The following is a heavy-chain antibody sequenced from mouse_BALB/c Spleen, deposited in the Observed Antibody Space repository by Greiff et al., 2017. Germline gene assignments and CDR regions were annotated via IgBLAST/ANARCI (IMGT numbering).Heavy chain of an antibody. Sequence: EVKLMESGPELVKPGASVKISCKASGYTFTDYNMHWVKQSHGKSLEWIGYIYPYNGGTGYNQKFKSKATLTVDNSSSTAYMELRSLTSEDSAVYYCARGAGNYLSWFAYWGQGTLVTVSA. J-gene: IGHJ3*01. CDR1: GYTFTDYN. V-gene: IGHV1S29*02. D-gene: IGHD2-1*01. CDR3: ARGAGNYLSWFAY. CDR2: IYPYNGGT.